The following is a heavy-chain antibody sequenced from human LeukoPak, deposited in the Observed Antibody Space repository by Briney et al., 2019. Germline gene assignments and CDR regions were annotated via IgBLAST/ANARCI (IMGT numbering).Heavy chain of an antibody. Sequence: SVKVSCKASGGTFSSYAISWVRQAPGQGLEWMGGIIPIFATANYAQKLQGRVTITTDESTSTAYMYLSSLRSEDTAVYYCARERFGTFDPWGQGTLVTVSS. CDR2: IIPIFATA. J-gene: IGHJ5*02. V-gene: IGHV1-69*05. CDR3: ARERFGTFDP. D-gene: IGHD3-3*01. CDR1: GGTFSSYA.